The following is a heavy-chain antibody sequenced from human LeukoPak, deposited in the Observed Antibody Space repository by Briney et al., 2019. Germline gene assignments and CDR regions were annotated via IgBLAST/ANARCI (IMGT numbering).Heavy chain of an antibody. CDR1: GDSISSGYY. CDR3: ARRVSLRDHDNWFDP. CDR2: IYHSGST. D-gene: IGHD5/OR15-5a*01. J-gene: IGHJ5*02. V-gene: IGHV4-38-2*02. Sequence: SQTLSLTCTVSGDSISSGYYWGWIRQPPGKGLEWIGSIYHSGSTYYNPSLKSRVTISVDTSKNQFSLKLSSVTAADTAVYYCARRVSLRDHDNWFDPWGQGTLVTVSS.